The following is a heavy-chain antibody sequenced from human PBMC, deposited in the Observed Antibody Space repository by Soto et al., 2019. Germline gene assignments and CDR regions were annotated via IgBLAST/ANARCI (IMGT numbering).Heavy chain of an antibody. D-gene: IGHD2-15*01. CDR2: IWYDGSKK. CDR1: GFTFSSYG. CDR3: ARNVYFSGGGCYRSSSCEY. J-gene: IGHJ4*02. V-gene: IGHV3-33*01. Sequence: QVQLVESGGGVAQPEKSLRLSCTASGFTFSSYGMHWVRQVPGKGLEWVAVIWYDGSKKYYADSVKGRFTISRDNSKNTLLMRMDSRRADDTAVSHCARNVYFSGGGCYRSSSCEYWGEGTLVAVSS.